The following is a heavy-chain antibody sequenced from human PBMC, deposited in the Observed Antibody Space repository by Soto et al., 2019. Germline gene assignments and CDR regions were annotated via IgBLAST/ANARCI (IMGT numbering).Heavy chain of an antibody. D-gene: IGHD2-2*01. Sequence: EVQLLESGGGLVQPGGSLRLSCAASGFTFSNYAMSWVRQAPGKGLEWVSSISDSGVSTYYADSVKGGFTISRDNSKTTLFLQMNSLRAEDTAVYYCAKGTSFGYWGQGTLVTVSS. CDR1: GFTFSNYA. V-gene: IGHV3-23*01. J-gene: IGHJ4*02. CDR2: ISDSGVST. CDR3: AKGTSFGY.